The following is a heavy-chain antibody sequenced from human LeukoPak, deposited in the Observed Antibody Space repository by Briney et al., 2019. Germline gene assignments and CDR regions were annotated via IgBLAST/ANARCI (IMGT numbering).Heavy chain of an antibody. V-gene: IGHV4-4*07. Sequence: NPSETLSLTCTVSGGSISGYYWSWIRQPAGKGLEWIGRIYTSGSTNYNPSLKSRVTMSVDTSKNQFSLKLSSVTAADTAVYYCASSTSGSYSEYYFDYWGQGTLVTVSS. CDR2: IYTSGST. D-gene: IGHD1-26*01. J-gene: IGHJ4*02. CDR3: ASSTSGSYSEYYFDY. CDR1: GGSISGYY.